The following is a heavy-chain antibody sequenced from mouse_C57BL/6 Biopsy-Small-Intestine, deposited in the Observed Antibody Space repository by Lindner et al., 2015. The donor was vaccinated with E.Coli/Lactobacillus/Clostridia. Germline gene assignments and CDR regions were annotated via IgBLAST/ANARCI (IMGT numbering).Heavy chain of an antibody. Sequence: VQLQESGPELVKPGXSVKISCKASGYSFTDYNMNWVKQSNGKSLEWIGVINPNYDTSSCNQKFKVKATLTVDRSSSTAYMQLNSLTSEDSAVYYCARRPLLWLRRGAMDYWGQGTSVTVSS. J-gene: IGHJ4*01. V-gene: IGHV1-39*01. CDR1: GYSFTDYN. CDR3: ARRPLLWLRRGAMDY. D-gene: IGHD2-2*01. CDR2: INPNYDTS.